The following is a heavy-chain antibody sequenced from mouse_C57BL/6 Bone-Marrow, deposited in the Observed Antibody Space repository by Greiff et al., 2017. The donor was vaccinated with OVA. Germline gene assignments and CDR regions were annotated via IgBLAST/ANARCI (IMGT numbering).Heavy chain of an antibody. CDR3: ARRTVPYAMDY. CDR2: ISSGSSTI. CDR1: GFTFSDYG. D-gene: IGHD1-1*01. V-gene: IGHV5-17*01. J-gene: IGHJ4*01. Sequence: EVKVEESGGGLVKPGGSLKLSCAASGFTFSDYGMHWVRQAPEKGLEWVAYISSGSSTIYYADTVKGRFTISRDNAKNTLFLQMTSLRSEDTAMYYCARRTVPYAMDYWGQGTSVTVSS.